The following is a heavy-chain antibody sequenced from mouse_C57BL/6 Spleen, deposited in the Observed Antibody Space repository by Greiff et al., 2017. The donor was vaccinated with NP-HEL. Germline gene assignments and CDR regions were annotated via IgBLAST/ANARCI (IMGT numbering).Heavy chain of an antibody. CDR2: ISSGGDYI. V-gene: IGHV5-9-1*02. CDR1: GFTFSSYA. J-gene: IGHJ1*03. Sequence: EVKLQESGEGLVKPGGSLKLSCAASGFTFSSYAMSWVRQTPEKRLEWVAYISSGGDYIYYADTVKGRFTISRDNARNTLYLQMSSLKSEDTAMYYCTRAYGYFDVWGTGTTVTVSS. CDR3: TRAYGYFDV.